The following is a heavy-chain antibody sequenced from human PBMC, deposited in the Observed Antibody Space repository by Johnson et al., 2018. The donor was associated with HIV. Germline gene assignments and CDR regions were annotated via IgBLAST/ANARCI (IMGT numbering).Heavy chain of an antibody. CDR1: GFTFSRNY. D-gene: IGHD6-13*01. Sequence: VQLVESGGGVVQPGRSLRLSCAASGFTFSRNYMSWVRQAPGKGLEWVSVIYSGGSTYYADSVKGRFTISRDNSKNTLYLQMNSLRAEDTAVYYCARVGYSSSWYLGAFDIWGQGTMVTVSS. CDR3: ARVGYSSSWYLGAFDI. V-gene: IGHV3-66*02. CDR2: IYSGGST. J-gene: IGHJ3*02.